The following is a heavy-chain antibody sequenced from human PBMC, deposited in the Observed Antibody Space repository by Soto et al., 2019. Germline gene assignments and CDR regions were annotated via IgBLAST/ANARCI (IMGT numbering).Heavy chain of an antibody. Sequence: PGGSLRLSCAASGVTFSSYWMHWVRQAPGKGLVWVSRINSDGSSTNYADSVKGRFTISRENSKNTLYLQMNSLRAEDAAVYYCAKDLVGSNADYYDYWGQGTLVTVS. D-gene: IGHD2-15*01. V-gene: IGHV3-74*01. CDR3: AKDLVGSNADYYDY. J-gene: IGHJ4*02. CDR2: INSDGSST. CDR1: GVTFSSYW.